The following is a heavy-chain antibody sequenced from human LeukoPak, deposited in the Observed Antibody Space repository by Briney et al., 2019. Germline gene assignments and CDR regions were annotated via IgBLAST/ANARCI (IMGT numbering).Heavy chain of an antibody. CDR2: IRSKAYGGTT. V-gene: IGHV3-49*04. J-gene: IGHJ6*03. CDR1: GFTFSNYW. CDR3: TRASNDEAPYYYYYMDV. Sequence: PGGSLRLSCAASGFTFSNYWMTWVRQAPGKGLEWVGFIRSKAYGGTTEYAASVKGRFTISRDDSKSIAYLQTNSLKTEDTAVYYCTRASNDEAPYYYYYMDVWGKGTTVTVSS.